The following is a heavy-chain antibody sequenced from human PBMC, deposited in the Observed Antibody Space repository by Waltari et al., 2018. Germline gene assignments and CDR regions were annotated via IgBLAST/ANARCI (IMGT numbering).Heavy chain of an antibody. D-gene: IGHD3-3*01. J-gene: IGHJ3*02. CDR2: IYTSGST. CDR1: GYSISSGYY. Sequence: QVQLQESGPGLVKPSETLSLTCTVSGYSISSGYYWGWIRQHAGQGLEWIGRIYTSGSTNYNPSLKSRVTMSVDTSKNQFSLKLSSVTAADTAVYYCARVDALGVDYDFWMGAFDIWGQGTMVTVSS. V-gene: IGHV4-4*07. CDR3: ARVDALGVDYDFWMGAFDI.